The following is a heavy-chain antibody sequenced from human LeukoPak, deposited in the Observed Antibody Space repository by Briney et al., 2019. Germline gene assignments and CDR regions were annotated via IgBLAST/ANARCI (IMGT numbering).Heavy chain of an antibody. D-gene: IGHD6-13*01. V-gene: IGHV1-2*02. CDR1: GYTFIAYY. J-gene: IGHJ4*02. Sequence: ASVKVSCKASGYTFIAYYIHWVRQAPEQGLEWMGWVNPNSGGTNYAQKFQGRVTMISDTSISTAYMDLSRLTSDDAALYYCARTSAGAAAGEFDYWGQGTLVTVSS. CDR2: VNPNSGGT. CDR3: ARTSAGAAAGEFDY.